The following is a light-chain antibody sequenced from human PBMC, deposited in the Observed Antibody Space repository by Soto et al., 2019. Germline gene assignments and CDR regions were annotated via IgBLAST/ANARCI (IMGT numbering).Light chain of an antibody. J-gene: IGKJ1*01. CDR3: QQYGSSPRT. Sequence: EIVLTQSPGTLSLSPGERATLSCRASQSVSSTFLAWYQQKPGQAPRLLIYGASSRASGIPDRFFGSGSGTDFTLTISGLEPADFAVYYCQQYGSSPRTFGQGTKVEIK. V-gene: IGKV3-20*01. CDR1: QSVSSTF. CDR2: GAS.